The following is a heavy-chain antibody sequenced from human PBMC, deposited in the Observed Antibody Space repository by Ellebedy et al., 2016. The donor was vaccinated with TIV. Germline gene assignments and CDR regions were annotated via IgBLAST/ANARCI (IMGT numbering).Heavy chain of an antibody. J-gene: IGHJ4*02. V-gene: IGHV3-23*01. D-gene: IGHD3-16*02. Sequence: GESLKISCAASGFTFSSYAMSWVRQAPGKGLEWVSAISGSGGSTYYADSVKGRFTISKDNSKNTLYLQMNSLRAVDTAVYYCAGYVWGSYRHDYWGQGTLVTVSS. CDR3: AGYVWGSYRHDY. CDR1: GFTFSSYA. CDR2: ISGSGGST.